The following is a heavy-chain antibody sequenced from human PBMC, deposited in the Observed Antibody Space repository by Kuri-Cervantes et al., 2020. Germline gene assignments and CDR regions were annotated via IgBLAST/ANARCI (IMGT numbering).Heavy chain of an antibody. D-gene: IGHD2-2*01. CDR1: GYTFTGYY. Sequence: ASVKVSCKASGYTFTGYYMHWVRQAPGQGLEWMGWINPNSGGTNYAQKFQGRVTMTRDTSISTAYMELSRLRSDDTAVYYCARSLTQPRDCSSTSCYFDYWGQGTLVTVSS. J-gene: IGHJ4*02. CDR2: INPNSGGT. CDR3: ARSLTQPRDCSSTSCYFDY. V-gene: IGHV1-2*02.